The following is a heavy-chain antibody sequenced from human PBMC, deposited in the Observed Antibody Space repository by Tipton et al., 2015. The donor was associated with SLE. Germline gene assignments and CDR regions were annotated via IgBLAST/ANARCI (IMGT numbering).Heavy chain of an antibody. CDR1: GFTFSSYG. CDR3: TKDQSSGDYYSYAMDV. Sequence: SLRLSCAASGFTFSSYGMHWVRQAPGKGLEWVAVIWYDGSNKYYADSVKGRFTISRDNSKNTLYLQMNSLRAEDTALYYCTKDQSSGDYYSYAMDVWGQGTTVTVSS. V-gene: IGHV3-33*06. D-gene: IGHD3-16*01. J-gene: IGHJ6*02. CDR2: IWYDGSNK.